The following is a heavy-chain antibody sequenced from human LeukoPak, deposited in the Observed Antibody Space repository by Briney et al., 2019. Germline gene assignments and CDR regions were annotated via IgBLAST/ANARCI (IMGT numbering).Heavy chain of an antibody. J-gene: IGHJ4*02. Sequence: SETLSLTCTVSGGSISSSSYYWGWIRQPPGKGLEWIGSIYYSGSTYYNPSLKSRVTISVDTSKNQFSLKLSSVTAADTAVYHCASLDISSSSPWGQGTLVTVSS. D-gene: IGHD6-13*01. CDR2: IYYSGST. CDR3: ASLDISSSSP. V-gene: IGHV4-39*01. CDR1: GGSISSSSYY.